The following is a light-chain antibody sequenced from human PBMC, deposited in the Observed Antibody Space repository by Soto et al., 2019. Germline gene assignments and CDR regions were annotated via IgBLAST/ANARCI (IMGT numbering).Light chain of an antibody. CDR1: QSVSSN. CDR2: GAS. J-gene: IGKJ1*01. V-gene: IGKV3-15*01. Sequence: EIVMTQSPATLSVSPGERATLSCRASQSVSSNLAWYQQKPGQAPRLLIYGASTRATGIPARFSGSGSGTDFTLTISSLQSKDFAVYYCQQYNNWPPWTFGKGTKVEIK. CDR3: QQYNNWPPWT.